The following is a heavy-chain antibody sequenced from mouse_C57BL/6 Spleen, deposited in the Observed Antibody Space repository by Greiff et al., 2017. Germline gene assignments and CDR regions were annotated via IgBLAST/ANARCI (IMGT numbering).Heavy chain of an antibody. J-gene: IGHJ1*03. CDR2: IYYNGTI. Sequence: EVKLQESGPGLVKPSQTVFLTCTVTGISITTGNYRWSWIRQFPGNKLEWIGYIYYNGTITYNPSLTSRTTLTRDTPKNQFFLEMNSLTAEDTATYYCAREREAFHYYYGSSYWYFDVWGTGSTVTVSS. CDR3: AREREAFHYYYGSSYWYFDV. D-gene: IGHD1-1*01. V-gene: IGHV3-5*01. CDR1: GISITTGNYR.